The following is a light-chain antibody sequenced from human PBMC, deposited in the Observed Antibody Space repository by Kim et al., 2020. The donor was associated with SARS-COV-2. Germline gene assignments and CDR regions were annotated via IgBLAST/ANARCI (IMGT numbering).Light chain of an antibody. CDR2: AVS. CDR3: QQHNGY. J-gene: IGKJ4*01. V-gene: IGKV1-5*01. Sequence: DIQMTQSPSTLSASVGDTVTITCRASQSITSGLAWYQQKPGKAPKLLIYAVSNLDSGVPSRFSGSGSGTQFTLTISSLQPDDFATYYCQQHNGYFGGGTKVDIK. CDR1: QSITSG.